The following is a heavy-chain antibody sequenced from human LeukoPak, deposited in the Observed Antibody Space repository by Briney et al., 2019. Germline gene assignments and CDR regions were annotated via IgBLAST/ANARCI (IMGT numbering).Heavy chain of an antibody. CDR1: GFALSSHW. CDR3: VSNRIAAAGTVFDY. V-gene: IGHV3-7*01. CDR2: VNRDGSET. D-gene: IGHD6-13*01. J-gene: IGHJ4*02. Sequence: GGSLRLSCAASGFALSSHWMTWVRQVPGRGPEWVANVNRDGSETYYLDSVKGRFTISKDNAKNSLYLQMNSLRAEDTAVYYCVSNRIAAAGTVFDYWGQGTLVTVSS.